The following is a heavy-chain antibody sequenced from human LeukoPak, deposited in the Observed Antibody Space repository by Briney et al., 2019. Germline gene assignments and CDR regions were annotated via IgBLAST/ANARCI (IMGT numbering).Heavy chain of an antibody. CDR3: ARDRVWTVLY. V-gene: IGHV3-74*01. CDR1: GVPFSAYW. Sequence: PGGSLRLSCAASGVPFSAYWMHWVRQVPGKGLAWVSHISSDGSVIVYADSVKGRFTISRDNAKNSLYLQMNSLRADDTAVYYCARDRVWTVLYWGQGTLVTVSS. D-gene: IGHD6-13*01. CDR2: ISSDGSVI. J-gene: IGHJ4*02.